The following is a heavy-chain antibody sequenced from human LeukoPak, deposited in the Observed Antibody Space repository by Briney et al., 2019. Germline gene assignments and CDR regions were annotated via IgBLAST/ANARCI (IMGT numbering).Heavy chain of an antibody. CDR2: FTAYGGT. CDR1: GFIFSDYT. Sequence: PGGSLRLSCAASGFIFSDYTMMWVRRAPGKGLQWVATFTAYGGTYYAASVKGRFAISRDNSRDTVSLYMNSLRVEDTAMYYCAKGSTGGKVEWFDPWGPGTLVTVSS. J-gene: IGHJ5*02. D-gene: IGHD4-23*01. CDR3: AKGSTGGKVEWFDP. V-gene: IGHV3-23*01.